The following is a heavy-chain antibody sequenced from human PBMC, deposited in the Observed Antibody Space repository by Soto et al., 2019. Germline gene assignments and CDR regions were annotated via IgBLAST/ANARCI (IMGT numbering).Heavy chain of an antibody. CDR3: ARGRDLTTVTFDWFDP. CDR2: IYYSGST. J-gene: IGHJ5*02. V-gene: IGHV4-59*08. D-gene: IGHD4-4*01. CDR1: GGSISRYY. Sequence: SETLSLTCTVSGGSISRYYWNWIRQPPGKGLEWIGYIYYSGSTNYNPSLKSRVTISVDTSKNQFSLKLSSVTAADTAVYYCARGRDLTTVTFDWFDPWGQGTLVTVSS.